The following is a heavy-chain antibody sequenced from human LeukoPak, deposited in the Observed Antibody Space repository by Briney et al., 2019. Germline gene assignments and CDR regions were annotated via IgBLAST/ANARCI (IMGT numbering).Heavy chain of an antibody. CDR2: IRSKAYAETT. CDR1: GFTFTDYY. J-gene: IGHJ3*01. D-gene: IGHD2-2*01. V-gene: IGHV3-49*03. CDR3: ARGGDFGVPAPLGIDAFDF. Sequence: GGSLRLSCATSGFTFTDYYMSWIRQAPGKGLEWVGFIRSKAYAETTEYAASVKGRFTISRDDSKTIAYLQMNSLKTEDAAVYYCARGGDFGVPAPLGIDAFDFWGQGTMVTVSS.